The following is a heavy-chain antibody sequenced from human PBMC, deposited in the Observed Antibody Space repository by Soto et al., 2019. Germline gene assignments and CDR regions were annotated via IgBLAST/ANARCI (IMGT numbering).Heavy chain of an antibody. V-gene: IGHV4-4*02. CDR1: GGSISSSHW. J-gene: IGHJ4*02. CDR2: IYHSGST. CDR3: AGAGGGEDY. D-gene: IGHD3-16*01. Sequence: QVQLQESGPGLVKPSGTLSLSCAVSGGSISSSHWWTWVRQPPGKGLEWIGEIYHSGSTNYNPSLKRRVTIPVDTSRSQFSLTLSSATAADPAVYYCAGAGGGEDYWGQGILVTVAS.